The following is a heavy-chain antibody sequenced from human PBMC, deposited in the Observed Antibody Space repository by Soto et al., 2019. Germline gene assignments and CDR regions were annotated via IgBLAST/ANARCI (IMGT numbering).Heavy chain of an antibody. CDR2: ILYSGST. Sequence: QVQLQESGPGLVKSWETLSLTCTVSGASISPYYWSWIRQSPGNRLEWIGYILYSGSTDYNPSLRTRVTISVDTSGNQFSLRLTSVPAADTAVYYCARHPSASGDYFDYWGQGTLVTVSS. J-gene: IGHJ4*02. D-gene: IGHD2-2*01. CDR1: GASISPYY. CDR3: ARHPSASGDYFDY. V-gene: IGHV4-59*08.